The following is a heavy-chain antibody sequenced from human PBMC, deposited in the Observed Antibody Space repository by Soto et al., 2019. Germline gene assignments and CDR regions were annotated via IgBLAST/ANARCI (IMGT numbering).Heavy chain of an antibody. V-gene: IGHV3-23*01. CDR2: ISGSGGST. J-gene: IGHJ6*02. CDR3: AKEGMYYDILTGLNNYYYYGMDV. D-gene: IGHD3-9*01. CDR1: GFTFSSYA. Sequence: HPGGSLRLSCAASGFTFSSYAMSWVRQAPGKGLEWGSAISGSGGSTYYADSVKGRFTISRDNSKNTLYLQMNSLRAEDTAVYYCAKEGMYYDILTGLNNYYYYGMDVWGQGTTVTVSS.